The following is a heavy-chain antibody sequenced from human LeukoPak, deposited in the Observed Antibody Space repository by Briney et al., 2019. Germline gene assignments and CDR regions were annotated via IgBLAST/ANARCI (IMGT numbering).Heavy chain of an antibody. CDR1: GASISSSPFY. J-gene: IGHJ4*02. V-gene: IGHV4-39*07. D-gene: IGHD1-26*01. CDR2: IYYSGRT. Sequence: SETLSLTCTVSGASISSSPFYWGWIRQPPGKGLEWIGSIYYSGRTYYNPSLKSRVTISVDTSKNQFSLRLSSATAADTAVYYCARGEVLKSVDYWGQGTLVTVSS. CDR3: ARGEVLKSVDY.